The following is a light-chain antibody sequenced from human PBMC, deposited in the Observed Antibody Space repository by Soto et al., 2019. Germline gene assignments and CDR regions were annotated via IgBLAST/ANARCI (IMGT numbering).Light chain of an antibody. J-gene: IGKJ2*01. CDR2: DAS. CDR3: QQYHNWPPYT. CDR1: QSVSNN. V-gene: IGKV3-15*01. Sequence: ILMTQSPATLSVSPGERATLSCRASQSVSNNLAWYQQKPGQAPRLLIYDASTRATGIPARFSGSGSGTEFTLTISSLQSEDFAVYYCQQYHNWPPYTFGQGTKLEIK.